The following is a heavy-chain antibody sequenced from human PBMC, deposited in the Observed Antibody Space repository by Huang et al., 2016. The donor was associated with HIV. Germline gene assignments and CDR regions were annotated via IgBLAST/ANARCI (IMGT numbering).Heavy chain of an antibody. J-gene: IGHJ4*02. Sequence: QLQLQESGPGLVKPSGTLSLTCTVSGGSISSNIYYWGWIRQPPGKGLEWIGSIFFSGSTYYNPSLKSRVTISADTSRNQFSLKVTSVTAADAAVYYCASAFYYDTTGGFDYWGQGTLVTVSS. V-gene: IGHV4-39*01. CDR2: IFFSGST. CDR1: GGSISSNIYY. CDR3: ASAFYYDTTGGFDY. D-gene: IGHD3-22*01.